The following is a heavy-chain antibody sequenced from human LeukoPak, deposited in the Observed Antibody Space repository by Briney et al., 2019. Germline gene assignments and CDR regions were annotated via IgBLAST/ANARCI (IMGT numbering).Heavy chain of an antibody. D-gene: IGHD5-12*01. CDR2: IIPIFGTA. CDR1: GCTFSSYA. V-gene: IGHV1-69*05. J-gene: IGHJ4*02. CDR3: ARVVDGYSGYDGNY. Sequence: GASVKVSCKASGCTFSSYAISWVRQAPGQGLEWMGRIIPIFGTANYAQKFQGRVTITTDKSTSTAYMELSSLRSEDTAVYYCARVVDGYSGYDGNYWGQGTLVTVSS.